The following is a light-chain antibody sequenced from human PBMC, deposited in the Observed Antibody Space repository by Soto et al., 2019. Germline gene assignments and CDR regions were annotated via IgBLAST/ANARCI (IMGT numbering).Light chain of an antibody. CDR1: QSVDIS. CDR3: QQYRSWPRT. V-gene: IGKV3-15*01. Sequence: EIVLAKSPATLSVSTRERVTLSCRASQSVDISLAWYQQKPGQAPRLLIYGASTRATDMPGTFSGRGSGTEFTLTISSLRPEDFGVYYCQQYRSWPRTFGQGTKVDIK. CDR2: GAS. J-gene: IGKJ1*01.